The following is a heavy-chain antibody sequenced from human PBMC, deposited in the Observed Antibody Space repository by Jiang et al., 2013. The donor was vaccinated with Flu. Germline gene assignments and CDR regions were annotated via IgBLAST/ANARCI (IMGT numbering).Heavy chain of an antibody. CDR2: ISHSGST. Sequence: LLKPSETLSLTCAVYGGSFSGYSWTWIRQPPGKGLEWIGEISHSGSTSYNPSLKSRVSISVDTSKNQFSLKLSSVTAADTAVYYCARGHYYRGVAATSYGYWGQGTLVTVSS. D-gene: IGHD2-15*01. J-gene: IGHJ4*02. V-gene: IGHV4-34*01. CDR3: ARGHYYRGVAATSYGY. CDR1: GGSFSGYS.